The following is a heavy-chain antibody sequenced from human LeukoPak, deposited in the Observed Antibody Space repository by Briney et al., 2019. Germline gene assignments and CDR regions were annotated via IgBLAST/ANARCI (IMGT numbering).Heavy chain of an antibody. D-gene: IGHD2-2*02. CDR1: GGSFSGYY. J-gene: IGHJ6*02. Sequence: PSETLSLTCAVYGGSFSGYYWSWICQPPGKGLEWIGEINHSGSTNYNPSLKSRVTISVDTSKNQFSLKLSSVTAADTAVYYCASLRPDLDCSSTSCYTHYYYYGMDVWGQGTTVTVSS. CDR2: INHSGST. V-gene: IGHV4-34*01. CDR3: ASLRPDLDCSSTSCYTHYYYYGMDV.